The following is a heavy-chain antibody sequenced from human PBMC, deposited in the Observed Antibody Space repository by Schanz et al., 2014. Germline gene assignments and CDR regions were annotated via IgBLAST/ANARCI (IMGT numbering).Heavy chain of an antibody. J-gene: IGHJ4*02. CDR1: GYTFTRSG. CDR3: ARGEANWGQY. V-gene: IGHV7-4-1*02. D-gene: IGHD7-27*01. Sequence: QVQLVQSGGEVKTPGASVKVSCKASGYTFTRSGISWVRQAPGQGLEWMGWINTNTGNPTYAQGFTGRLVFSLDTSVSTAYLQISFLKADDTAVFFCARGEANWGQYWGQGTLVTVSS. CDR2: INTNTGNP.